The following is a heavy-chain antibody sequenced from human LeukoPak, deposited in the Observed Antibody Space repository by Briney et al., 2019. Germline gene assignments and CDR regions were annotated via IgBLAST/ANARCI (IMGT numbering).Heavy chain of an antibody. J-gene: IGHJ6*03. CDR3: AKGTGATYYYYYYMDV. CDR2: ISGSGGST. V-gene: IGHV3-23*01. CDR1: GFTFSSYA. D-gene: IGHD1-26*01. Sequence: GGSLRLSCAASGFTFSSYAMSWVRQAPGKGLEWVSAISGSGGSTYYADSVKGRFTISRDNSKNTLYLQMNSLRAEDTAVYYCAKGTGATYYYYYYMDVWGKGTTVTVS.